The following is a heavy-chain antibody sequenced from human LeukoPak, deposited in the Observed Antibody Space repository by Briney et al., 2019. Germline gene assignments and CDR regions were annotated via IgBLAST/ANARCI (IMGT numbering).Heavy chain of an antibody. CDR1: GGSISSYY. J-gene: IGHJ4*02. D-gene: IGHD3-16*02. Sequence: KSSETLSLACTVSGGSISSYYWSWIRQPPGKGLEWIGEINHSGSTNYNPSLKSRVTISVDTSKNQFSLKLSSVTAADTAVYYCARGRVDDYVWGSYRYPFDYWGQGTLVTVSS. CDR2: INHSGST. V-gene: IGHV4-34*01. CDR3: ARGRVDDYVWGSYRYPFDY.